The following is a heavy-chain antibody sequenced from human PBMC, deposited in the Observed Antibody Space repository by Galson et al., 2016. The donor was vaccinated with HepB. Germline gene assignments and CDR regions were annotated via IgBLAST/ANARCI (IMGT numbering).Heavy chain of an antibody. D-gene: IGHD3-22*01. CDR3: ARGTSIYYDISGSLDS. Sequence: SLRLSCAASGYTFSDYYMTWIRQAPGKGLEWVSYISSSSSTIYFADSVRGRFTITRDNAKNSLFLQRSSQRTDDTAVYYCARGTSIYYDISGSLDSWGQGTLVTVSS. CDR2: ISSSSSTI. V-gene: IGHV3-11*01. J-gene: IGHJ4*02. CDR1: GYTFSDYY.